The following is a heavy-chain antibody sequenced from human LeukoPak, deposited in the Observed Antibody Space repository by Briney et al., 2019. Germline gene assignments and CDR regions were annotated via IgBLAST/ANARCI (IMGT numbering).Heavy chain of an antibody. D-gene: IGHD4-11*01. J-gene: IGHJ5*02. CDR2: ISSSSSYI. V-gene: IGHV3-21*01. CDR3: ARSPSTVTTSWFDP. CDR1: GFTFSSYS. Sequence: PGGSLRLSCAASGFTFSSYSVNWVRQAPGKGLEWVSSISSSSSYIYYADSVKGRFTISRDNAKNSLYLQMNSLRAEDTAVYYCARSPSTVTTSWFDPWGQGTLVTVSS.